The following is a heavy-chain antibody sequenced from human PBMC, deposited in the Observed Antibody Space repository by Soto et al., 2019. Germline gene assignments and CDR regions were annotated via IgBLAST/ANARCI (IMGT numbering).Heavy chain of an antibody. CDR3: SKDKGATTFGPVPNPRDY. CDR1: GFTFSSYG. J-gene: IGHJ4*02. V-gene: IGHV3-30*18. CDR2: ISYDGSNK. Sequence: QVHLVESGGGVVQPGRSLRLSCAASGFTFSSYGMHWVRPAPGKGLEWVAVISYDGSNKYYADSVKGRFTISRDNSKNKLYQQMNSLRAEATAVYYCSKDKGATTFGPVPNPRDYWGKGTLVTVSS. D-gene: IGHD1-26*01.